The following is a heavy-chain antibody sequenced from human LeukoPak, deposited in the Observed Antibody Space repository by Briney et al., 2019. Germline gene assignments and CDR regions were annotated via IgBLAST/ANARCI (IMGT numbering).Heavy chain of an antibody. D-gene: IGHD5-18*01. Sequence: LETLSLTCTVSGGSISSYYWSWIRQPPGKGLEWIGYIYYSGSTNYNPSLKSRVTISVDTSKNQFSLKLSSVTAADTAVYYCARLVTSDYFDYWGQGTLVTVSS. CDR3: ARLVTSDYFDY. J-gene: IGHJ4*02. CDR1: GGSISSYY. V-gene: IGHV4-59*08. CDR2: IYYSGST.